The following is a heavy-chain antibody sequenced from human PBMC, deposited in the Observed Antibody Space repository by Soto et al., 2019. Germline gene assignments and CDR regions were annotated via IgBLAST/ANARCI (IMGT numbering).Heavy chain of an antibody. CDR1: GFTFSSYS. Sequence: EVQLVESGGGLVKPGGSLRLSCAASGFTFSSYSMNWVRQAPGKGLEWVSSISSSSSYIYYADSLKGRFTISRDHAKNSLYLQMNSLRAEDTAVYYCARVGIAAAAPLDYWGQGTLVTVSS. V-gene: IGHV3-21*01. CDR2: ISSSSSYI. J-gene: IGHJ4*02. D-gene: IGHD6-13*01. CDR3: ARVGIAAAAPLDY.